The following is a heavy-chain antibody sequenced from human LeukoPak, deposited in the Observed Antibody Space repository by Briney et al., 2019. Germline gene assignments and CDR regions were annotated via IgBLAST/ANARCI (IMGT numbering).Heavy chain of an antibody. V-gene: IGHV1-69*05. CDR2: IIPIFGTA. D-gene: IGHD2-8*01. CDR3: ARSERDCTNGVCPSTEYYYYYYYMDV. CDR1: GGTFSSYA. J-gene: IGHJ6*03. Sequence: ASVKVSCXASGGTFSSYAISWVRQAPGQGLEWMGGIIPIFGTANCAQKFQGRVTTTTDESTSTAYMELSSLRSEDTAVYYCARSERDCTNGVCPSTEYYYYYYYMDVWGKGTTVTVSS.